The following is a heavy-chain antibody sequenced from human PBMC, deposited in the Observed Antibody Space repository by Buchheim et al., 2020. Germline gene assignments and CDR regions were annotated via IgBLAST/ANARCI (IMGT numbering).Heavy chain of an antibody. Sequence: QVQLQESGPGLVKPSGTLSLTCAVSGGSISGSQWWTWVHQPPGKGLEWIGETYHSGSPNYNPSLKSRVSISVDKSKNQFSLKLTSVTAADTAVYYCVSYDWGSSRPWFDYWGQGTL. J-gene: IGHJ4*02. D-gene: IGHD3-16*02. CDR3: VSYDWGSSRPWFDY. V-gene: IGHV4-4*02. CDR2: TYHSGSP. CDR1: GGSISGSQW.